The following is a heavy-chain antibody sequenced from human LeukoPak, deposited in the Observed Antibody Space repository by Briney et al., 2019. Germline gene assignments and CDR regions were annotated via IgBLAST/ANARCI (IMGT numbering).Heavy chain of an antibody. CDR3: ARESTLDI. Sequence: SVKVSCKASGYTFTGYYIHWVRQAPGQGLEWMGWINPNSGGTSYAQNLQGRVTMTRDTSISTAHMELGRLESDDTAVYYCARESTLDIWGQGTIVTVSS. CDR1: GYTFTGYY. J-gene: IGHJ3*02. V-gene: IGHV1-2*02. CDR2: INPNSGGT.